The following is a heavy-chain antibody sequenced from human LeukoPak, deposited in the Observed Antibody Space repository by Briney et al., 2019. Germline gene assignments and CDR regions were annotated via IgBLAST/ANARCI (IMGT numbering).Heavy chain of an antibody. CDR2: MNPNSGNT. D-gene: IGHD2-15*01. Sequence: ASVKVSCKASGYDFTTSDISWVRQVTGQGREWMGWMNPNSGNTNYAQKFRGRLTLTGSTSTSTAYMELSSLRFEDTAVYYCARDRTYSRAWGQGTLVTVSS. V-gene: IGHV1-8*01. CDR3: ARDRTYSRA. CDR1: GYDFTTSD. J-gene: IGHJ5*02.